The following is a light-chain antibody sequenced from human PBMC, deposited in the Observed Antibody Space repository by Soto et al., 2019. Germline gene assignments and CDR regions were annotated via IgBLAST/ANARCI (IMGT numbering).Light chain of an antibody. Sequence: DIPMTQSPSSLSASVGDRVTITCRASQRILNYLNWYQQQPGKAPKLLIHAASTLQSGVPLRFSGRGSGTDFTLTISSLQPEDFATYYCQQTYITPRSFGGGTKVEIK. J-gene: IGKJ4*01. CDR3: QQTYITPRS. CDR2: AAS. CDR1: QRILNY. V-gene: IGKV1-39*01.